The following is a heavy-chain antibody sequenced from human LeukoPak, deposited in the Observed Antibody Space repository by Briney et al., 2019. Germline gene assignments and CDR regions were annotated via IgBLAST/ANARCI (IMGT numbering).Heavy chain of an antibody. D-gene: IGHD2-15*01. CDR1: GFTFSSDV. Sequence: GGSLRLSCAASGFTFSSDVMSWVRQAPGKGLEWVSAISGSGGYTYYADSVKGRFTISRDNSKNTLFLQMNSLRAEDTAVYYCAKDLDIVVVVAALSNRDSSGYYGRDAFDIWGQGTMVTVSS. J-gene: IGHJ3*02. CDR3: AKDLDIVVVVAALSNRDSSGYYGRDAFDI. CDR2: ISGSGGYT. V-gene: IGHV3-23*01.